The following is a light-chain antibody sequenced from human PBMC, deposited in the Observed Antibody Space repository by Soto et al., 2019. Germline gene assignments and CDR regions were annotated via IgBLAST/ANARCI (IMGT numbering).Light chain of an antibody. CDR3: MDGTHGPYT. V-gene: IGKV2-30*01. Sequence: DVLMTQSPLSLPVTLGQPASISCRSSRSLLYSDGNTYLNWFQQRPGQSPRRLIYRVSKRDSGVPDRFSGRGSGTDVRLDISRVEAEDVGGSYGMDGTHGPYTLGQGTKLEIK. J-gene: IGKJ2*01. CDR2: RVS. CDR1: RSLLYSDGNTY.